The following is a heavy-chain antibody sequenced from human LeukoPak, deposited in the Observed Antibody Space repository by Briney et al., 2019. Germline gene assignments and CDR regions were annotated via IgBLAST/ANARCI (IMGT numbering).Heavy chain of an antibody. V-gene: IGHV3-23*01. CDR3: AKGGPAARYCSSTSCYCDY. J-gene: IGHJ4*02. Sequence: GGSLSLSCAASGFTFSSYGMSWVRQAPGKGLEWVSAISCSGGSTYYADSVKGRFTIYRENSKSRLYLKMTRLRAEDTAVYYCAKGGPAARYCSSTSCYCDYWGQGTLVTVSS. CDR1: GFTFSSYG. D-gene: IGHD2-2*01. CDR2: ISCSGGST.